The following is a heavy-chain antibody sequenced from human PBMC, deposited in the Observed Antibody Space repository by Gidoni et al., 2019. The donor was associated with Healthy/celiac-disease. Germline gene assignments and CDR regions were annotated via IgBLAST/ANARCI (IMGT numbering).Heavy chain of an antibody. Sequence: EVQLLESGGGLVQPGGSLRLSCAASGFPFSSYAMSWVRQAPGKGLEWVSAISGSGGSTYYADSVKGRFTISRDNSKNTLYLQMNSLRAEDTAVYYCAKFERRRSTTYYYDSSGGYWGQGTLVTVSS. J-gene: IGHJ4*02. CDR2: ISGSGGST. CDR1: GFPFSSYA. CDR3: AKFERRRSTTYYYDSSGGY. V-gene: IGHV3-23*01. D-gene: IGHD3-22*01.